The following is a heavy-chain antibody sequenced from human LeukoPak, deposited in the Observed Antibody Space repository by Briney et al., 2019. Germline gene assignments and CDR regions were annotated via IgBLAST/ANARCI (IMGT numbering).Heavy chain of an antibody. J-gene: IGHJ5*02. CDR1: GYSISSGYY. CDR2: IYHSGST. Sequence: SETLSLTCTVSGYSISSGYYWGWIRQPPGKGLEWIGSIYHSGSTYYNPSLKSRVTISVDTSKNQFSLKLSSVTAADTAVYYCARGGGHSSSSFWFDPWGQGTLVTVSS. D-gene: IGHD6-6*01. V-gene: IGHV4-38-2*02. CDR3: ARGGGHSSSSFWFDP.